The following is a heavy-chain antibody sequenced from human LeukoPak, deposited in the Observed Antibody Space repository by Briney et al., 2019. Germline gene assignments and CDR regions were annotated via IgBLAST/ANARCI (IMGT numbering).Heavy chain of an antibody. CDR1: GFTFSSYS. D-gene: IGHD5-12*01. CDR2: ISSSSSYT. V-gene: IGHV3-21*01. Sequence: GGSLRLSCAASGFTFSSYSMNWVRKAPGKGLEWVSSISSSSSYTFYADSVRGRSTISRDNAKNSLYLQMNSLRAEDTAVYYCARGTTGGYSPSHWGQGTLVTVSS. J-gene: IGHJ4*02. CDR3: ARGTTGGYSPSH.